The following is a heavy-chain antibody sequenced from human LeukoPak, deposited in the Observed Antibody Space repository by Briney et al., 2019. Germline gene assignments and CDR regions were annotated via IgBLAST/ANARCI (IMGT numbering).Heavy chain of an antibody. J-gene: IGHJ1*01. V-gene: IGHV3-74*01. Sequence: QSGGSLRLSCAGSGFAFSTNWMHWLRQAPGKGLVWVSRINSDGSSTYYADSVKGRFTISRDNSKNTLYLQMNSLRAEDTAVYYCAKEFTDSSGYYYRYFQHWGQGTLVTVSS. CDR2: INSDGSST. CDR1: GFAFSTNW. D-gene: IGHD3-22*01. CDR3: AKEFTDSSGYYYRYFQH.